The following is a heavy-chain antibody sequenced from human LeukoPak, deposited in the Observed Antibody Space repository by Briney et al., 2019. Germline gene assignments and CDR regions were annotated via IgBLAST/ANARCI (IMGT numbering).Heavy chain of an antibody. CDR2: INRDGSEK. V-gene: IGHV3-7*01. Sequence: GGSLRLSCAASGVTFSNFWMSWVRQAPGKGLERVANINRDGSEKNYVDSVKGRFTISRDNAKNSLYLQMDSLRAEDTAVYYCATKATPARANPFDYWGQGTLATVSS. CDR1: GVTFSNFW. J-gene: IGHJ4*02. CDR3: ATKATPARANPFDY.